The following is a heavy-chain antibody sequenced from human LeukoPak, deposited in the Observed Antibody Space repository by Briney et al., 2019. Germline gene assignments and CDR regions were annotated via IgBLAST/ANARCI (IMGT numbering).Heavy chain of an antibody. CDR1: GFRFNTYW. CDR2: IKQDGNEK. Sequence: PGGSLRLPCAASGFRFNTYWMSWVRQAPGKGLEWVANIKQDGNEKYYADSVKGRFTISRDNGKNSLDLQMNSLRADDTAVYYCARDTLGEGEDANYAVYYFDYRGQGTVVTVSS. D-gene: IGHD4/OR15-4a*01. V-gene: IGHV3-7*01. CDR3: ARDTLGEGEDANYAVYYFDY. J-gene: IGHJ4*02.